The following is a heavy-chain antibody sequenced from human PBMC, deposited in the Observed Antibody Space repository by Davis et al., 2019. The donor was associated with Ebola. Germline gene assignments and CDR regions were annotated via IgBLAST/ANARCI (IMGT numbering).Heavy chain of an antibody. V-gene: IGHV5-51*01. CDR2: NYPGDSDT. CDR3: ARPSITGTADAFDI. J-gene: IGHJ3*02. D-gene: IGHD1-20*01. Sequence: GESLKISCKGSGYNFITYWIGWVRQMPGKGLEWMGINYPGDSDTRYSPSFQGQVTISADKSISTAYLQWSSLKASDTAMYYCARPSITGTADAFDIWGQGTMVTVSS. CDR1: GYNFITYW.